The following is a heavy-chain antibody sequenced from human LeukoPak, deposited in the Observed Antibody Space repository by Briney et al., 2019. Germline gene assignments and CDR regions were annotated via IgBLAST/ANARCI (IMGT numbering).Heavy chain of an antibody. CDR1: GFTFSNYA. CDR2: ISSSSSYI. Sequence: GGSLRLSCAASGFTFSNYAMSRVRQAPGKGLEWVSSISSSSSYIYYADSVKGRFTISRDNAKNSLYLQMNSLRAEDTAVYYCARGAVVAAPNWFDPWGQGTLVTVSS. CDR3: ARGAVVAAPNWFDP. D-gene: IGHD2-15*01. V-gene: IGHV3-21*01. J-gene: IGHJ5*02.